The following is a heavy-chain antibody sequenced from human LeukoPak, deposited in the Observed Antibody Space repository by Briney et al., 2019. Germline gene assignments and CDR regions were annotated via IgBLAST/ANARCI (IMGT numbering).Heavy chain of an antibody. D-gene: IGHD4-23*01. J-gene: IGHJ4*02. CDR1: GYSFTSYW. CDR3: ARSPDYGGNSGLLDY. V-gene: IGHV5-51*01. Sequence: GESLKISCKGSGYSFTSYWIGWVRQLPGKGLEWTGIIYPGDSDTRYSPSFQGQVTISADKSISTAYLQWSSLKASDTAMYYCARSPDYGGNSGLLDYWGQGTLVTVSS. CDR2: IYPGDSDT.